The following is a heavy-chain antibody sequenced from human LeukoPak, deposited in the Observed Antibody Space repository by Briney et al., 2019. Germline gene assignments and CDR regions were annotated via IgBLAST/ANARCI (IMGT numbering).Heavy chain of an antibody. CDR2: IDEHGFKT. D-gene: IGHD1-7*01. CDR3: ARDGITCTRDY. CDR1: GFIFRSYW. J-gene: IGHJ4*02. Sequence: GGSLRLSCAASGFIFRSYWMIWVRQAPGKGLEWVASIDEHGFKTYYAASVTGRFTISKDTAKNSLDLQMNSLRAEDTAVYYCARDGITCTRDYWGQGALVTVSS. V-gene: IGHV3-7*01.